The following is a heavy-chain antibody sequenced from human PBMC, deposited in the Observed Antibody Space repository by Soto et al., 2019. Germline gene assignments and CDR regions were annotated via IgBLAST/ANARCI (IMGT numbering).Heavy chain of an antibody. J-gene: IGHJ4*02. Sequence: QLQLQESGPGLVKPSETLSLTCTVSGGSISSSSYYWGWIRQPPGKGLEWIGSIYYSGSTYYNPCLKCRVTISVDTSKNQFSLKRSSAPAADTAVYYCENHDYGDISLYYWGQGTLVTVST. CDR3: ENHDYGDISLYY. D-gene: IGHD4-17*01. CDR2: IYYSGST. CDR1: GGSISSSSYY. V-gene: IGHV4-39*01.